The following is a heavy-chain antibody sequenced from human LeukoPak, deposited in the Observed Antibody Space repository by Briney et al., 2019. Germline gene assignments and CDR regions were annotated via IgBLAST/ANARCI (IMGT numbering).Heavy chain of an antibody. J-gene: IGHJ4*02. V-gene: IGHV3-21*01. D-gene: IGHD5-18*01. CDR3: ARDNGGYSYVLSSGYFDY. Sequence: PGGSLRLSCAASGFTFSSYSMNWVRQAPGKGLEWVSSISSSSSYICYADSVKGRFTISRDNAKNSLYLQMNSLRAEDTAVYYCARDNGGYSYVLSSGYFDYWGQGTLVTVSS. CDR2: ISSSSSYI. CDR1: GFTFSSYS.